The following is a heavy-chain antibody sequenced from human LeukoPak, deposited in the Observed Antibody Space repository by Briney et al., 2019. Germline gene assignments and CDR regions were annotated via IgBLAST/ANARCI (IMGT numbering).Heavy chain of an antibody. CDR1: GFTFSSYG. CDR3: AKLYSSSSRGGYY. CDR2: IRYDGRNK. Sequence: QPGGSLRLSCAASGFTFSSYGMHWVRQAPGKGLEWVAFIRYDGRNKYYADSVKGRFTISRDNSKNTLYLQMNSLRAEDTAVYYCAKLYSSSSRGGYYWGQGTLVTVSS. J-gene: IGHJ4*02. D-gene: IGHD6-13*01. V-gene: IGHV3-30*02.